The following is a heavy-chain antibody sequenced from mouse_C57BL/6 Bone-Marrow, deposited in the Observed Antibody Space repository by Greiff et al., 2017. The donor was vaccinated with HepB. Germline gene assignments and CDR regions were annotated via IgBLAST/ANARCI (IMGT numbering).Heavy chain of an antibody. Sequence: EVKVVESGGGLVKPGVSLKLSCAASGFTFSDYGMHWVRQAPEKGLEWVAYISSGSSTIYYADTVKGRFTISRDNAKNTLFLQMTSLRSEDTAMYYCARNYYGRDYFDYWGQGTTLTVSS. CDR3: ARNYYGRDYFDY. CDR2: ISSGSSTI. V-gene: IGHV5-17*01. CDR1: GFTFSDYG. D-gene: IGHD1-1*01. J-gene: IGHJ2*01.